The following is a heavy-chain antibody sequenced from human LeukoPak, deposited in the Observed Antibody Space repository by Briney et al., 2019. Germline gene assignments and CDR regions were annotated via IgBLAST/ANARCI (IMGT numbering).Heavy chain of an antibody. Sequence: SETLSLTCTVSGGSISSGGYYWSWIRQPAGKGLEWIGRIYTSGSTNYNPSLKSRVTISVDTSKNQFSLMLSSVTAADTAVYYCARGGGSSWDGIFDYWGQGTLVTVSS. CDR3: ARGGGSSWDGIFDY. V-gene: IGHV4-61*02. D-gene: IGHD6-13*01. CDR1: GGSISSGGYY. CDR2: IYTSGST. J-gene: IGHJ4*02.